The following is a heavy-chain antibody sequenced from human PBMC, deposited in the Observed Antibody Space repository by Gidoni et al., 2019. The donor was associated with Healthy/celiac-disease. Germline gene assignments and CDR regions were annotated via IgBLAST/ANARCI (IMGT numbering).Heavy chain of an antibody. CDR3: ARVKELYDILTGPDY. J-gene: IGHJ4*02. Sequence: GWISAYNGNTNYAQKLQGRVTMTTNTSTSTAYMELRSLRSDDTAVYYCARVKELYDILTGPDYWGQGTLVTVSS. V-gene: IGHV1-18*01. D-gene: IGHD3-9*01. CDR2: ISAYNGNT.